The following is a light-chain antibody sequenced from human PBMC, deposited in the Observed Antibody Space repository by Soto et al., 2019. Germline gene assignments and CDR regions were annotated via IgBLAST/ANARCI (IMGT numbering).Light chain of an antibody. CDR2: WAS. CDR3: QHYYSTPRT. CDR1: QTILYSSNNKNY. J-gene: IGKJ1*01. V-gene: IGKV4-1*01. Sequence: DIVMTQSPDSLAVSLGERATINCKSSQTILYSSNNKNYLAWYQQKPGQPPKLLIYWASTRESGVPNRFSGSGSGTDFTLSICSLQAEDVAFYYCQHYYSTPRTFGQGTKVEIK.